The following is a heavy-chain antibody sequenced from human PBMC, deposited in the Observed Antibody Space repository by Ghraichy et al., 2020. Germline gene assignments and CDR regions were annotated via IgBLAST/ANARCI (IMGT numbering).Heavy chain of an antibody. V-gene: IGHV4-4*07. CDR2: INTSGST. CDR3: ARGPALVGYGPFDI. CDR1: GGSISSYY. J-gene: IGHJ3*02. Sequence: SETLSLTCTVSGGSISSYYWSWIRQPAGEGLEWIGRINTSGSTKYDPSLKSRVTLSLDTSKNQFSLNLSSVTAADTAVYYCARGPALVGYGPFDIWGQGTMVTVSS. D-gene: IGHD2-8*02.